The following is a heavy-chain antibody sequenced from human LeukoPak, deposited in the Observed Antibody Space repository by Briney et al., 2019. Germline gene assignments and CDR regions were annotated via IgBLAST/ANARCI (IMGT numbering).Heavy chain of an antibody. J-gene: IGHJ5*02. V-gene: IGHV3-15*01. CDR1: GFRFSPAR. Sequence: PGGSLRLSCPATGFRFSPARMSWLRQAPGRGLEYVGRIKRATEGGTTDYAAPVKGRFTISRDDSRNTLYLQMNSLKTEDTAVYYCTWYYYDRFDPWGPGALVTVSS. CDR2: IKRATEGGTT. D-gene: IGHD3-22*01. CDR3: TWYYYDRFDP.